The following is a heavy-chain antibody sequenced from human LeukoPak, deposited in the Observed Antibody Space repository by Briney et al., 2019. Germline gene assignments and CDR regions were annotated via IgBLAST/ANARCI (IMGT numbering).Heavy chain of an antibody. CDR3: ARGGNDILTGYIWFDP. Sequence: SETLSLTCTVSGGSINSNVYYWGWVRQPPGKGLEWIGRIYTSGSTNYNPSLKSRVTMSVDTSKNQFSLKLSSVTAADTAVYYCARGGNDILTGYIWFDPWGQGTLVTVSS. V-gene: IGHV4-61*05. CDR1: GGSINSNVYY. J-gene: IGHJ5*02. CDR2: IYTSGST. D-gene: IGHD3-9*01.